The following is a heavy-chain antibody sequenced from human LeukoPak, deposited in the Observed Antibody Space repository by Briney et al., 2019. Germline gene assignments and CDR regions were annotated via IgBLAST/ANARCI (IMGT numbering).Heavy chain of an antibody. D-gene: IGHD6-6*01. CDR1: GFTFSSYA. Sequence: GRSLRLSCAASGFTFSSYAMHWVRQAPGKGLEWVAVISYDGSNKYYADSVKGRFTISRDNSKNTLYLQMNSLRAEDTAVYYCARDFRPHGGSSSSWFDPWGQGTLVTVSS. CDR2: ISYDGSNK. V-gene: IGHV3-30-3*01. J-gene: IGHJ5*02. CDR3: ARDFRPHGGSSSSWFDP.